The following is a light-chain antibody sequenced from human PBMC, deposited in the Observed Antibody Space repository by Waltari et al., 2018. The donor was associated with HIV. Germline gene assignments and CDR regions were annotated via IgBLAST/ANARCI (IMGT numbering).Light chain of an antibody. V-gene: IGKV3-15*01. Sequence: EIVMTPSPATLSVSPGDRATLSCRASQSVTTNLAWYQQKPGQAPRLLFYGSSTRATGLPDRFSGSGSGTEFTLTISSLQSEDSAVYYCQQYNHWPWTFGQGTTVEIK. CDR1: QSVTTN. CDR2: GSS. J-gene: IGKJ1*01. CDR3: QQYNHWPWT.